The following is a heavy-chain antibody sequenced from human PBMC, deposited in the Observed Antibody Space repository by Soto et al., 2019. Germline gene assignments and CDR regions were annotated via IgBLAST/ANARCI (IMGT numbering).Heavy chain of an antibody. CDR2: IFYIGTT. CDR3: ARERVIGDGGAMDV. V-gene: IGHV4-31*03. Sequence: QVQLQESGPGLLKPSQTLSLTCNVSGASLNTGGSFWSWLRHQPGKGLEWIGYIFYIGTTDYNPSLKSRLTLSLDASKNQFSLSLRSVTAADTAVYYCARERVIGDGGAMDVWGQGTTVTVSS. J-gene: IGHJ6*02. D-gene: IGHD3-16*01. CDR1: GASLNTGGSF.